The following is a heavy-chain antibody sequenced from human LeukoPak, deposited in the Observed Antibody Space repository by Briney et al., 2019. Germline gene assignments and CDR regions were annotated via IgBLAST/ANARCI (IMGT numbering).Heavy chain of an antibody. CDR3: ASGRDGYNYFDS. Sequence: GGSLRLSCAASGFTFSSYWMHWVRQAPGKGLVWVSRINSDGRSTNYEESVKGRFTISRDNAKNTLYLQMNSLRAEDTAVYYCASGRDGYNYFDSWGQGILVTVSS. D-gene: IGHD5-24*01. J-gene: IGHJ4*02. V-gene: IGHV3-74*01. CDR2: INSDGRST. CDR1: GFTFSSYW.